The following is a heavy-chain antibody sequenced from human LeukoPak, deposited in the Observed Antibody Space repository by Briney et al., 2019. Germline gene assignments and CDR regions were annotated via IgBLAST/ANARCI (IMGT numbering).Heavy chain of an antibody. V-gene: IGHV1-46*01. CDR2: INPSGGST. CDR3: ARDLSHDSSGTHAFDI. D-gene: IGHD3-22*01. J-gene: IGHJ3*02. Sequence: GSVKVSCKASGYTFTSYYMHWVRQAPGQGLEWMGIINPSGGSTSYAQKFQGRVTMTRDMSTSTVYTELSSLRSEDTAVYYCARDLSHDSSGTHAFDIWGQGTMVTVSS. CDR1: GYTFTSYY.